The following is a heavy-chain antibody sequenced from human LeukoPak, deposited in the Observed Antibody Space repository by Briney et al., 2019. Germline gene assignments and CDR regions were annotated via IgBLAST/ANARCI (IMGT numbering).Heavy chain of an antibody. CDR3: AREDLVGATTLDY. CDR2: INPNSGGT. J-gene: IGHJ4*02. V-gene: IGHV1-2*06. D-gene: IGHD1-26*01. CDR1: GYTFTGYY. Sequence: ASVKVSCKASGYTFTGYYMHWVRQAPGQGLEWMGRINPNSGGTNYAQKFQGRVTMTRDTSTSTAYMELSRLRSDDTAVYYCAREDLVGATTLDYWGQGTLVTVSS.